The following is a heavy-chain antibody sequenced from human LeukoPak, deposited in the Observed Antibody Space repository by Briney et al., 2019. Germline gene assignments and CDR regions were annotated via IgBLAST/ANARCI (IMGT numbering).Heavy chain of an antibody. Sequence: WASVKVSCKASGYTFTGYYMHWVRQAPGQGLEWMGWINPNSGGTNYAQKFQGRVTMTRDTSISTAYMELSRLRSDDTAVYYCARDSRRVTGPAAKFGYWGQGTLVTVSS. J-gene: IGHJ4*02. CDR1: GYTFTGYY. CDR2: INPNSGGT. D-gene: IGHD2-2*01. V-gene: IGHV1-2*02. CDR3: ARDSRRVTGPAAKFGY.